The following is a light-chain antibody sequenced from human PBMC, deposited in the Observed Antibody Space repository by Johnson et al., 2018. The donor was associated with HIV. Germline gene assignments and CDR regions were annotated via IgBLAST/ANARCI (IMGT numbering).Light chain of an antibody. Sequence: QLVLTQPPSVSAAPGQKVTISCFGSDSNIGNNYVSWYQQLPGTAPKLLIYDNNKRPSGIPDRFSGSKSGTSATLGITGLQTGDEADYYCGTWDSSLSAGVFGTGTKVTVL. CDR2: DNN. J-gene: IGLJ1*01. CDR1: DSNIGNNY. CDR3: GTWDSSLSAGV. V-gene: IGLV1-51*01.